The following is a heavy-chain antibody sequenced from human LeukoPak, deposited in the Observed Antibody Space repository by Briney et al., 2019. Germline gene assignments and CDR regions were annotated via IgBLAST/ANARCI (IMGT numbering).Heavy chain of an antibody. CDR3: ARDQNRVLLWFGELKY. D-gene: IGHD3-10*01. J-gene: IGHJ4*02. Sequence: GASVKVSCKASGYTFTSYGISWVRQAPGQGLEWMGWISAYNGNTNYAQKLQGRVTMTTDTSTSTAYMELRSLRSDDTAVYYCARDQNRVLLWFGELKYWGQGTLVTVSS. CDR1: GYTFTSYG. V-gene: IGHV1-18*01. CDR2: ISAYNGNT.